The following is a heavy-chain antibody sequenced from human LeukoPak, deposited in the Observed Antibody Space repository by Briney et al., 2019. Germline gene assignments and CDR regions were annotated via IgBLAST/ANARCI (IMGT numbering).Heavy chain of an antibody. CDR1: GYTFTSYG. V-gene: IGHV1-18*01. Sequence: ASVKVSCKASGYTFTSYGISWVRQAPGQGLEWMGWIDAYSGNTNYAQNFLGRVTLTSDTSTTTAFMELRNLRYDDTAVHYCARDLSIRIDYWGQGTLVTVSS. D-gene: IGHD1-14*01. J-gene: IGHJ4*02. CDR2: IDAYSGNT. CDR3: ARDLSIRIDY.